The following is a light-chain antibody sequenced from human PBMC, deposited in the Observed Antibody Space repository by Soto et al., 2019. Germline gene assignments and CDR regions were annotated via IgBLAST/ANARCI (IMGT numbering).Light chain of an antibody. V-gene: IGLV1-40*01. Sequence: QSVLTQPPSVSGAPGQRVTISCTGISSNIGAGYDVHWYQQLPGTAPKLLIYGNSNRPSGVPDRFSGAKSGTSASLAITGLQAEDEADYYCQSYDNSLSGLVFGGGTKLTVL. CDR2: GNS. CDR1: SSNIGAGYD. J-gene: IGLJ2*01. CDR3: QSYDNSLSGLV.